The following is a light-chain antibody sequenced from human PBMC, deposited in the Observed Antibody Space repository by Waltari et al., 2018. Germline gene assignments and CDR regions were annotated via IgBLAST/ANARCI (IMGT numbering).Light chain of an antibody. CDR3: QQSYSTPLT. J-gene: IGKJ4*01. Sequence: DIQMTQSPSSLSASVGDRDTLTCLASQSISSYLHWYQQKPGKAPNLLIYAASSLQSGVPSRFSGSGSGTDFTLTISSLQPEDFATYYCQQSYSTPLTFGGGTKVEIK. CDR2: AAS. CDR1: QSISSY. V-gene: IGKV1-39*01.